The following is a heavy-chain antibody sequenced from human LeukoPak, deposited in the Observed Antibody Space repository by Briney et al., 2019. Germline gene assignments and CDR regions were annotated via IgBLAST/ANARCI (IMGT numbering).Heavy chain of an antibody. CDR3: AKEERSMPAAGRGY. CDR2: IYYTGAT. CDR1: GGSISSSSYY. J-gene: IGHJ4*02. D-gene: IGHD6-13*01. V-gene: IGHV4-39*02. Sequence: SETLSLTCTVSGGSISSSSYYWGWIRQPPGKGLEWIGSIYYTGATYYNPSLKSRVTMSVDTSKNQFSLKLSSVTAADTAVYYCAKEERSMPAAGRGYWGQGALVTVSS.